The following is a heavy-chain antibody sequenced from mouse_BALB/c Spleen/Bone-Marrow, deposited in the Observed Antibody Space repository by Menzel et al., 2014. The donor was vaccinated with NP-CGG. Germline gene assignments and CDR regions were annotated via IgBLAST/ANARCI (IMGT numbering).Heavy chain of an antibody. J-gene: IGHJ2*01. Sequence: EVMLVESGGGLVKLGGSLKLSCAASGFTFSSYYMSWVRQTPEKRLELVAAINSNGGSTYYPDTVKGRFTISRDNAKNTLYLQMSSLKSEDTALYYCARLGWDGYFDYWGQGTTLTVSS. CDR1: GFTFSSYY. V-gene: IGHV5-6-2*01. CDR3: ARLGWDGYFDY. CDR2: INSNGGST. D-gene: IGHD4-1*01.